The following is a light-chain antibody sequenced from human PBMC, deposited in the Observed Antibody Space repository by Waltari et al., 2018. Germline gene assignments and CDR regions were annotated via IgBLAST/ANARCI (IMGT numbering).Light chain of an antibody. J-gene: IGLJ2*01. CDR1: SGDVGHYNY. Sequence: QSALTQPRSVSGSPGQSVTISCTGTSGDVGHYNYASWYQEQPGKAPRLTIYDVSERPSGVPDRFSASKSGNTASLTISGLQAEDEGSYHCCSRAGSSVVFGGGTKLTVL. V-gene: IGLV2-11*01. CDR3: CSRAGSSVV. CDR2: DVS.